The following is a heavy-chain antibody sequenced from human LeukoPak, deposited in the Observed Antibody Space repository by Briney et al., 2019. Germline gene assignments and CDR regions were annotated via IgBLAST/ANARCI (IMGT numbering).Heavy chain of an antibody. J-gene: IGHJ4*02. CDR2: IYSGGST. V-gene: IGHV3-66*01. Sequence: GGSLRLSCAASGFTVSSNYMSWVRQAPGKGLEWVSVIYSGGSTYYADSVKGRFTISRDNSKNTLYLQMNSLRAEDTAVYYCAKDPGYDFWSGYLGYYFDYWGQGTLVTVSS. CDR1: GFTVSSNY. D-gene: IGHD3-3*01. CDR3: AKDPGYDFWSGYLGYYFDY.